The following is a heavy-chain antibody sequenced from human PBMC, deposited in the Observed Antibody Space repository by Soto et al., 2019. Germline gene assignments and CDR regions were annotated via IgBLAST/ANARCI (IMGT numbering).Heavy chain of an antibody. CDR2: ITTSDDIT. V-gene: IGHV3-23*01. Sequence: EVQLFESGGGLVEPGESLRLSCAASGFLFKDFAMSWVRQAPGKGLEWVSTITTSDDITSSADSVRGRFTISRDNSANTLFLKMTSLRGDDPATYSCTKGDSSGYFDPSAGYSTADHWGQGTLVTVSS. D-gene: IGHD2-15*01. CDR3: TKGDSSGYFDPSAGYSTADH. J-gene: IGHJ5*02. CDR1: GFLFKDFA.